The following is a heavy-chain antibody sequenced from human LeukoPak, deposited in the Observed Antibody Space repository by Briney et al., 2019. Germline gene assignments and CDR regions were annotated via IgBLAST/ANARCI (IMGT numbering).Heavy chain of an antibody. D-gene: IGHD6-19*01. J-gene: IGHJ5*02. CDR2: IYYSGST. CDR1: GGSISSYY. CDR3: ANLIAVAGTFWFDP. Sequence: PSETLSLTCTVSGGSISSYYWSWIRQPPGKGLEWIGYIYYSGSTNYNPSLKSRVTISVDTSKNQFSLKLSSVTAADTAVYYCANLIAVAGTFWFDPWGQGTLVTVSS. V-gene: IGHV4-59*01.